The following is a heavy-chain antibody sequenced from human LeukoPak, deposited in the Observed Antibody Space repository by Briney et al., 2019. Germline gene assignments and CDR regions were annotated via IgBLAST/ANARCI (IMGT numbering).Heavy chain of an antibody. V-gene: IGHV4-59*01. CDR3: ARAGLFDSSAYPYDALDI. CDR1: GGSISSYY. D-gene: IGHD3-22*01. J-gene: IGHJ3*02. Sequence: SETLSLTCTVSGGSISSYYWSWIRQPPGKGLEWIGYIYYSGSTNYNPSLKSRVTASVDTSKNQFSLKLSSVTAADTAVYFCARAGLFDSSAYPYDALDIWGQGTMVTVSS. CDR2: IYYSGST.